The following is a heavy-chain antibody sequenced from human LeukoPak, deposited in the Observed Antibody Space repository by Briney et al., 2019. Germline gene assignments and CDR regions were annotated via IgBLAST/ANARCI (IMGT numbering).Heavy chain of an antibody. V-gene: IGHV1-8*03. J-gene: IGHJ6*03. CDR3: ARGLYSSGWSNILWYYMDV. CDR2: MNPNSGNT. Sequence: ASVKVSCKASGYTFTSYDINWVRQATGQGLEWMGWMNPNSGNTGYAQKFQGRVTITRNTSISTAYMELSSLRSEDTAVYYCARGLYSSGWSNILWYYMDVWGKGTTVTVSS. CDR1: GYTFTSYD. D-gene: IGHD6-19*01.